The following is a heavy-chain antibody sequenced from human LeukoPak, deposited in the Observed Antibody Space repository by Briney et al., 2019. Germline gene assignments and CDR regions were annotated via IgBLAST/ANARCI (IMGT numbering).Heavy chain of an antibody. CDR1: GGSISSYY. CDR2: IYTTGST. V-gene: IGHV4-4*07. Sequence: SETLSLTCTVSGGSISSYYWSWIRQPAGKGLEWLGRIYTTGSTNYNPSLKSRVTISVDTSENQFSLNLSSVTAADTAVYYCARVSFGSGYYCYMDVWGKGTTVTVSS. D-gene: IGHD3-10*01. J-gene: IGHJ6*03. CDR3: ARVSFGSGYYCYMDV.